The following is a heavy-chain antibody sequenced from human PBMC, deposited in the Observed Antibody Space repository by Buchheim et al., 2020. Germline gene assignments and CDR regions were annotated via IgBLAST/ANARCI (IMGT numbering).Heavy chain of an antibody. V-gene: IGHV3-23*01. CDR2: ISGSGGNT. J-gene: IGHJ4*02. CDR3: AKGRYSSPRYYFDY. D-gene: IGHD3-9*01. Sequence: EVQLLESGGGLVQPGGSLRLSCAASGFTFSSYAMSWVRQAPGKGLEWVSDISGSGGNTYYADSVKGRFTISRDNSKNTLYLQMNSLRVEDTDVYDCAKGRYSSPRYYFDYWGQGTL. CDR1: GFTFSSYA.